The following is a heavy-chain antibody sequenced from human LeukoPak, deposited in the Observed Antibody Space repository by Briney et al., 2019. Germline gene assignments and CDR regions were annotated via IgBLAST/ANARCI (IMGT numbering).Heavy chain of an antibody. D-gene: IGHD3-22*01. V-gene: IGHV1-69*04. CDR1: GGTFSSYT. J-gene: IGHJ4*02. Sequence: SVKVSCKASGGTFSSYTISWVRQAPGQGLEWMGRIIPILGIANYAQKFQGRVTITADKSTSTAYMELSSLRSEDTAVYYYARDGGSSGYYSFDYWGQGTLVTVSS. CDR2: IIPILGIA. CDR3: ARDGGSSGYYSFDY.